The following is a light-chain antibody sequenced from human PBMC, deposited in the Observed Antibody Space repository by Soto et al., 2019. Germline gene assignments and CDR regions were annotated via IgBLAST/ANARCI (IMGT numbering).Light chain of an antibody. CDR2: AAS. V-gene: IGKV1-12*01. CDR1: QGISRW. J-gene: IGKJ3*01. Sequence: DIQMTQSPSSVSASVGDRVTITCRASQGISRWLAWYQQKPGKAPKLLIFAASSLQRGVPSRFSGSGSGTDCTLTISSLQPEDFATYYCQQANSFHFSCRPGTKVDLK. CDR3: QQANSFHFS.